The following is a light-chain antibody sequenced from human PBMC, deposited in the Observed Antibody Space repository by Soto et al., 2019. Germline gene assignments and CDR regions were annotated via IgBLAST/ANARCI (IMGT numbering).Light chain of an antibody. Sequence: EIVLTQSPGTLSLSPGERATLSCRASQSVSSSYLAWYQQKPGQPPRLLIYGASSRATGIPDMFGGSGSGTDFTLTIRRLEPEDFAVYYCQYHGSSPQTFGQGTKLEIK. V-gene: IGKV3-20*01. CDR1: QSVSSSY. CDR3: QYHGSSPQT. J-gene: IGKJ2*01. CDR2: GAS.